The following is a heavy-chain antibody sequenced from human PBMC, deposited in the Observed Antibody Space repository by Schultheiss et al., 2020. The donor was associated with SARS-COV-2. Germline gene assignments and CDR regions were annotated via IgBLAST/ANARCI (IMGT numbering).Heavy chain of an antibody. V-gene: IGHV3-30*14. CDR1: GFTFSSYA. CDR2: ISYDGSNK. D-gene: IGHD2-2*01. Sequence: GSLRLSCAASGFTFSSYAMHWVRQAPGKWLEWVAVISYDGSNKYYADSVKGRFTISRDNSKNTLYLQMGSLRAEDMAVYYCARGRGYCSSTSCYSDYWGQGTLVTVSS. J-gene: IGHJ4*02. CDR3: ARGRGYCSSTSCYSDY.